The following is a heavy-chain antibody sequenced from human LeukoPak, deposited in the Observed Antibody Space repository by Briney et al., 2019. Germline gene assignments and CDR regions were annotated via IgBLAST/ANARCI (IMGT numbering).Heavy chain of an antibody. CDR1: GYTFTSYD. CDR2: MNPNSGNT. D-gene: IGHD6-13*01. J-gene: IGHJ4*02. Sequence: GASVKVSCKASGYTFTSYDINWVRQATGQGLEWMGRMNPNSGNTGYAQKFQGRVTMTRNTSISTAYMELSSLRSEDTAVYYCARGMIAAAGTGVDYWGQGTLVTVSS. CDR3: ARGMIAAAGTGVDY. V-gene: IGHV1-8*01.